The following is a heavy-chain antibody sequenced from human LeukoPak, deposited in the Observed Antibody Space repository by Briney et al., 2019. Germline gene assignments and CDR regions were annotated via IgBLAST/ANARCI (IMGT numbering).Heavy chain of an antibody. Sequence: GESLKLSCKGSGYTFTSYWIGWVRQLPGKGLEWMGIIYPGDSDTKYSPSFQGQVTISADKSITTAYLQWSSLKASDTAMYYCARVPFGDYAPEYWGQGTLVTVSS. J-gene: IGHJ4*02. CDR2: IYPGDSDT. D-gene: IGHD4-17*01. CDR1: GYTFTSYW. CDR3: ARVPFGDYAPEY. V-gene: IGHV5-51*01.